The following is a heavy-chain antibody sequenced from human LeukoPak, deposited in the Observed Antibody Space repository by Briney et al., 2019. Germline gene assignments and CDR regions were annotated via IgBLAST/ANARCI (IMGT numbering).Heavy chain of an antibody. CDR2: ISYDGSNK. CDR3: ARGTRIVFFDY. V-gene: IGHV3-30*03. J-gene: IGHJ4*02. CDR1: GFTFSNYG. Sequence: GGSLRLSCAASGFTFSNYGMHWVRQAPGKGLEWVAVISYDGSNKYYADSVKGRFTISRDNSKNTLYLRMNSLRGEDTAVYYCARGTRIVFFDYWGQGSLVTVSS. D-gene: IGHD2-15*01.